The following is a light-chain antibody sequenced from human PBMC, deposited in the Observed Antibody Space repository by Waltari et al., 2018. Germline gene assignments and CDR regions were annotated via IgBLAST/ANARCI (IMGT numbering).Light chain of an antibody. J-gene: IGKJ1*01. CDR2: WAS. CDR1: QSILSSSNNRNF. CDR3: QQYYSDKT. V-gene: IGKV4-1*01. Sequence: DIVMTQSPNSRAVSLGERATISCKYSQSILSSSNNRNFLSWYQQKPGQPPKLLIYWASTRESGVPDRFSGSGSGTDFTLTISSLQAEDVAVYYCQQYYSDKTFGQGTKVEIK.